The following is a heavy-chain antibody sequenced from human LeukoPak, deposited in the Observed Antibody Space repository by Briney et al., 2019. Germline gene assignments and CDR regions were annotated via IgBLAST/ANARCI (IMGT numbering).Heavy chain of an antibody. J-gene: IGHJ5*02. CDR3: ARASVVVAQLKHHFDP. CDR2: INPKSGGT. D-gene: IGHD2-2*01. Sequence: GASVKVSCKASGYTFTAYFVHWVRQAPGQGLEWMGWINPKSGGTNYAQKFQGRVTMTRDTSISTAYMELSRLKSDDTAVYYCARASVVVAQLKHHFDPWGQGTLVTVSS. CDR1: GYTFTAYF. V-gene: IGHV1-2*02.